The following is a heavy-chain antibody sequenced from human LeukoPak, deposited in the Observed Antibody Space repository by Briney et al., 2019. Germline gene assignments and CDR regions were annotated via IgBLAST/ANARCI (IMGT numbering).Heavy chain of an antibody. V-gene: IGHV3-20*04. D-gene: IGHD1-1*01. Sequence: GGSLRLSCAASGFTFDDYGMSWVRQAPGKGLEWVSGINWSGDNTVYADSVKGRFTISRDNAKSSLYLQMNNLRVEDTALYYCAIPRPHDYFFDLWGEGTLVTVS. CDR1: GFTFDDYG. J-gene: IGHJ4*02. CDR3: AIPRPHDYFFDL. CDR2: INWSGDNT.